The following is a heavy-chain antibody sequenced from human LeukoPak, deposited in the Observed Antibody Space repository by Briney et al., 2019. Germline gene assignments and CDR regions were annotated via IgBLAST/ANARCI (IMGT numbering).Heavy chain of an antibody. CDR1: GYSFTCYW. D-gene: IGHD4/OR15-4a*01. J-gene: IGHJ4*02. Sequence: GESLKISGKVSGYSFTCYWIGWVRPLPGRGLWWVEIIYPDGSDNRSSPSGRDHVTISADKSTSTAYLQCSSLKASHTAMYYFARHYPGRDYVIDDWGQGTLVTVSS. CDR3: ARHYPGRDYVIDD. CDR2: IYPDGSDN. V-gene: IGHV5-51*01.